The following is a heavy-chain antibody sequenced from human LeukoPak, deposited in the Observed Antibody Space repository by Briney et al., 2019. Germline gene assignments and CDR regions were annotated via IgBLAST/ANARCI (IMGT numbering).Heavy chain of an antibody. Sequence: SVKVSCKASGGTFSSYAISWVRQAPGQGLEWMGRIIPIFGTANYAQKFQGRVTITTDESTSTAYMGLSSLRSEDTAVYYCASWDSSGYYFRYWGQGTLVTVSS. CDR2: IIPIFGTA. V-gene: IGHV1-69*05. CDR1: GGTFSSYA. J-gene: IGHJ4*02. D-gene: IGHD3-22*01. CDR3: ASWDSSGYYFRY.